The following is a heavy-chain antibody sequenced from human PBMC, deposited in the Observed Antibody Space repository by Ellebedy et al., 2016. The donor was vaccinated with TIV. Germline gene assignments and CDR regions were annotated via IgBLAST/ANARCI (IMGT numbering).Heavy chain of an antibody. V-gene: IGHV3-49*03. CDR3: TREHYYDSSGYYGHYYGMDV. Sequence: GESLKISCTGSGFTFGDYAMSWFRQAPGKGLEWVGFIRRKAYGGTTEYAASVKGRFTISRDDSKSIAYLQMSSLKTEDTGVYYCTREHYYDSSGYYGHYYGMDVWGQGTTVTVSS. J-gene: IGHJ6*02. CDR1: GFTFGDYA. CDR2: IRRKAYGGTT. D-gene: IGHD3-22*01.